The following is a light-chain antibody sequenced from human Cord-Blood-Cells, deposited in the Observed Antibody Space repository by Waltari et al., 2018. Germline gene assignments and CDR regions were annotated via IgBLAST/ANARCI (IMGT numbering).Light chain of an antibody. J-gene: IGKJ2*01. CDR1: QSISSY. CDR2: AAS. CDR3: QQSYSTLNT. Sequence: DIQMTQSPSSLSASVGDRVTITCRASQSISSYLNWYQQKPGKAPKHLIYAASSLQSGVPSRFSGSGSGTDFTLTISSLQPEDFATYYCQQSYSTLNTVGQGTKLEIK. V-gene: IGKV1-39*01.